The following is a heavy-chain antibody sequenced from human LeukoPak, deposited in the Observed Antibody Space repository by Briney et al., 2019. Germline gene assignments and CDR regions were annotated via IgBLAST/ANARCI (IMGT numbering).Heavy chain of an antibody. CDR2: IYESGGI. Sequence: PSETLSLTCTVSGGSISEYYWSWIRQSPGKGLEWIGYIYESGGINYNPSLRSRVTISLDTSKTQVSLKVTSLTAADTAVYYCARDRAAFYYASGLAYWGQGIPVTVSS. J-gene: IGHJ4*02. V-gene: IGHV4-59*01. CDR1: GGSISEYY. D-gene: IGHD3-10*01. CDR3: ARDRAAFYYASGLAY.